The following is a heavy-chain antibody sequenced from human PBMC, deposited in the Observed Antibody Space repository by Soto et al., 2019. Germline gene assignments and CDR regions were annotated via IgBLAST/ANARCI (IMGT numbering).Heavy chain of an antibody. D-gene: IGHD2-21*02. CDR1: GFSLSTSGVG. J-gene: IGHJ6*02. Sequence: QITLKESGPTLVKPTQTLTLTCTFSGFSLSTSGVGVGWIRQPPGKALEWLALIYWDDDNRYSPSLRSRPTINEDTVKNQVVLTMTNIDPVDTATYYCIQSRCGGDCLQSYASHYYYGMDVWGQGTTVTVSS. V-gene: IGHV2-5*02. CDR3: IQSRCGGDCLQSYASHYYYGMDV. CDR2: IYWDDDN.